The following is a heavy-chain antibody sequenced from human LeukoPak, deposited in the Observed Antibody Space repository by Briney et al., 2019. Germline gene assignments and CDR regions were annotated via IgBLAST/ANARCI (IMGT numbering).Heavy chain of an antibody. D-gene: IGHD6-25*01. CDR2: IYYSGST. V-gene: IGHV4-30-4*08. CDR3: ARLLAGYNWFDP. J-gene: IGHJ5*02. CDR1: GGSISSGDYY. Sequence: SQTLSLTCTVSGGSISSGDYYWSWIRQPPGKGLEWIGYIYYSGSTYYNPSLKSRVTISVDTSKNQFSLKLSSVSAADTAVYYCARLLAGYNWFDPWGQGTLVTVSS.